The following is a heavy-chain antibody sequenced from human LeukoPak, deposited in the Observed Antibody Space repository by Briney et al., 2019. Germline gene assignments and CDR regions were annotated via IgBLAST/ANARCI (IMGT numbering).Heavy chain of an antibody. CDR1: GGTFSSYA. CDR2: IIPIFGTA. Sequence: GASVKVSCKASGGTFSSYAISWVRQAPAQGLEWMGGIIPIFGTANYAQKFQGRVTITPDESTSTAYMELSSLRSEDTAVYYCARVFISPRGSYDSSGYYLNWFDPWGQGTLVTVSS. J-gene: IGHJ5*02. V-gene: IGHV1-69*13. CDR3: ARVFISPRGSYDSSGYYLNWFDP. D-gene: IGHD3-22*01.